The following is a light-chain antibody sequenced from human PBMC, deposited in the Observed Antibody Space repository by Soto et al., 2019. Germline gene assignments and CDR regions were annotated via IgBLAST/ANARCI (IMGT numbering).Light chain of an antibody. CDR1: QSVDNNY. V-gene: IGKV3-20*01. CDR2: RAF. Sequence: EIVLTQSPGTLSLSPGERATLSCRASQSVDNNYLAWYQQKPGQAPRLLIYRAFNRATGFADRFSRSGSGTDFTLTIGRLEPEDFAVYYCQQNASSPLTFGGGTKVEI. J-gene: IGKJ4*01. CDR3: QQNASSPLT.